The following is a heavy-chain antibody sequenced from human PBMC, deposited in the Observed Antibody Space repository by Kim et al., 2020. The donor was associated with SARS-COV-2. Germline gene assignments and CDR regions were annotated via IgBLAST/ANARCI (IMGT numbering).Heavy chain of an antibody. V-gene: IGHV3-48*02. CDR3: ARGRGDVQSSRWWFGP. D-gene: IGHD1-1*01. J-gene: IGHJ5*02. CDR2: ISSSSSVI. CDR1: GFIFSSYT. Sequence: GGSLRLSCAASGFIFSSYTMNWVRQAPGKGLEWVSHISSSSSVIYYADSVKGRFTISRDNAKNSLYLQMNSLREEDTAVYYCARGRGDVQSSRWWFGPWGQGTLVTVSS.